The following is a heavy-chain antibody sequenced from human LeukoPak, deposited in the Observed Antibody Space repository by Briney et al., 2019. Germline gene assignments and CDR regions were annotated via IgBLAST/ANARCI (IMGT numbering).Heavy chain of an antibody. CDR3: ASSDTLTIFGVVILGDAFDI. CDR2: IYYSGST. J-gene: IGHJ3*02. Sequence: SETLSLTCTVSGGSISSYYWSWIRQPPGKGLEWIGYIYYSGSTNYNPSLKSRVTISVDTSKNQFSLKLSSVTAADTAVYYCASSDTLTIFGVVILGDAFDIWGQGTMVTVSS. D-gene: IGHD3-3*01. V-gene: IGHV4-59*08. CDR1: GGSISSYY.